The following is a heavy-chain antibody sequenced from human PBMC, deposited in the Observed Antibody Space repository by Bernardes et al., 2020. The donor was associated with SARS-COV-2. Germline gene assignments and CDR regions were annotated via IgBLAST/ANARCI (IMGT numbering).Heavy chain of an antibody. CDR2: IYHSGST. Sequence: SETLSLTCAVSGGSISSSNWWSWVRQPPGKGLEWIGEIYHSGSTNYNPSLKSRVTISVDKSKNQFSLKLSSVTAADTAVYYCAREGVIDFWSGYGLFDYWGQGTLVTVSS. CDR3: AREGVIDFWSGYGLFDY. CDR1: GGSISSSNW. J-gene: IGHJ4*02. V-gene: IGHV4-4*02. D-gene: IGHD3-3*01.